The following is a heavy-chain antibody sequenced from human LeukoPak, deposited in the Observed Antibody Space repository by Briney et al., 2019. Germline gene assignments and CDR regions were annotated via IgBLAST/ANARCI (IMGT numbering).Heavy chain of an antibody. D-gene: IGHD3-10*01. CDR1: GGSFSGYY. V-gene: IGHV4-34*01. CDR3: ARYGYYGSGLYFDY. CDR2: INHSGST. Sequence: SETLSLTCAVYGGSFSGYYWSWIRQPPGKGLEWIGEINHSGSTNYNPSLKSRVTISVDTSKNQLSLKLSSVTAADTAVYYCARYGYYGSGLYFDYWGQGTLVTVSS. J-gene: IGHJ4*02.